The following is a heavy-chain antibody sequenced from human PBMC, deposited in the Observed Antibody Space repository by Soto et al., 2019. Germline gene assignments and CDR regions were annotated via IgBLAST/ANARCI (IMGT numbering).Heavy chain of an antibody. CDR2: ISSSGSTI. V-gene: IGHV3-11*01. CDR3: ARTRIAAAKAIKYYYYYGIDV. D-gene: IGHD6-13*01. CDR1: GFTFSDYY. J-gene: IGHJ6*02. Sequence: QVQLVESGGGLVKPGGSLRLSCAASGFTFSDYYMSWIRQAPGKGLEWVAYISSSGSTIYYADSVKGRFTISRDNAKNSLYLQMNSLRAEDTAVYYCARTRIAAAKAIKYYYYYGIDVWGQGTTVPGSS.